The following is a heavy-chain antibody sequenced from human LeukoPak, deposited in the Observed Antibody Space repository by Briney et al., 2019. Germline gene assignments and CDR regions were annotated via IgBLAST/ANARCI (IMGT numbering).Heavy chain of an antibody. V-gene: IGHV3-21*01. CDR2: ISSSSYI. Sequence: PGGSLRLSCAASGFTFSSYSMNWVRQAPGKGLEWVSSISSSSYIYYADSVKGRFTISRDNAKNSLYLQMNSLRAEDTAVYYCARNRALYYYDSSGFDYWGQGTLVTVSS. D-gene: IGHD3-22*01. CDR1: GFTFSSYS. CDR3: ARNRALYYYDSSGFDY. J-gene: IGHJ4*02.